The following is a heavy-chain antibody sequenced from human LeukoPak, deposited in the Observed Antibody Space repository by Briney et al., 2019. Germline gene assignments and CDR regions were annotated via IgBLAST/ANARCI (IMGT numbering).Heavy chain of an antibody. CDR2: IYYSGST. V-gene: IGHV4-39*01. D-gene: IGHD7-27*01. J-gene: IGHJ6*03. CDR3: ARLGNTDYYYYYYMDV. Sequence: SETLSLTCTVSAGSIRSSSYYWGWIRQPPGKGLEWIGSIYYSGSTNYNPSLKSRVTISVDTSKTQFSLRLSSVTAADTAVYYCARLGNTDYYYYYYMDVWGKGTTVTVSS. CDR1: AGSIRSSSYY.